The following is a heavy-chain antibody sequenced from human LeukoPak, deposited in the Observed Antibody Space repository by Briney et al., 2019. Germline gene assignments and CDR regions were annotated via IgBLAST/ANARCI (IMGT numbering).Heavy chain of an antibody. J-gene: IGHJ3*02. CDR2: MYYNGSP. D-gene: IGHD2-15*01. CDR1: GDSFSSYY. Sequence: PSETLSLTCTVSGDSFSSYYWSWIRQPPGKGLEWIGYMYYNGSPNYNPSLKSRVTISVDTSKNQFSLKLASVTAADTAVYYCARQGCSGGSCLNAFDIWGQGTMVTVSS. V-gene: IGHV4-59*08. CDR3: ARQGCSGGSCLNAFDI.